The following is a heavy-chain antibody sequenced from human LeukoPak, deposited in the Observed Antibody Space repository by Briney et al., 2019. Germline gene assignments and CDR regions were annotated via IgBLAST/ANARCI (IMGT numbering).Heavy chain of an antibody. CDR2: ISYDGSNK. V-gene: IGHV3-30*18. CDR1: GFTFSSYG. J-gene: IGHJ4*02. D-gene: IGHD1-1*01. Sequence: GGSLRLSCAASGFTFSSYGMHWVRQAPGKGLEWVAVISYDGSNKYYADSVKGRFTISRDNSKNTLYLQMNSLRAEDTAVYYCAKALEGTIPAGDFDYWGQGTLVTVSS. CDR3: AKALEGTIPAGDFDY.